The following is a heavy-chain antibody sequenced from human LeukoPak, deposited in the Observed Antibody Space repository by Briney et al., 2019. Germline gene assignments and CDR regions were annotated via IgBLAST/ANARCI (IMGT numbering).Heavy chain of an antibody. CDR3: ARGRPDYGDYYYMDV. Sequence: SVKVSCKASGGTFSSYAISWVRQAPGQGLEWMGGIIPIFGTANYAQKFQGRVTITADESTSTAYMELSSLRSEDTAVYYCARGRPDYGDYYYMDVWGKGTTVTIS. V-gene: IGHV1-69*13. CDR1: GGTFSSYA. D-gene: IGHD4-17*01. J-gene: IGHJ6*03. CDR2: IIPIFGTA.